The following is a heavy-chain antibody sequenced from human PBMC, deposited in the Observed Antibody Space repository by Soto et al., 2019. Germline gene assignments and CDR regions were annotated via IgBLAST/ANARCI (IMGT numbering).Heavy chain of an antibody. V-gene: IGHV1-46*01. D-gene: IGHD6-19*01. CDR3: ARIGSGGHFDF. Sequence: QVQLVQSGAEVQKPGSSVKVSCKASGYHVTSYYMHWVRQATGQGLEWMGIINPSGGSTSYAQNCQGRLTKTRDTSTSTVYMELSSLRSEDTALYYCARIGSGGHFDFWGPGTLVTVSS. J-gene: IGHJ4*02. CDR2: INPSGGST. CDR1: GYHVTSYY.